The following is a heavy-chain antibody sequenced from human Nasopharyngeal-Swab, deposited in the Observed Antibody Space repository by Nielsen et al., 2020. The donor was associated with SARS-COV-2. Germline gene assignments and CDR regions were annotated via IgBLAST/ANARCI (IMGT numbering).Heavy chain of an antibody. D-gene: IGHD3-10*01. CDR3: ARDTYGSGSNWGYYYGMDV. CDR2: ISYDGSNK. V-gene: IGHV3-33*05. Sequence: VRQAPGKGLEWVAVISYDGSNKYYADSVKGRFTISRDNSKNTLYLQMNSLRAEDTAVYYCARDTYGSGSNWGYYYGMDVWGQGTTVTVSS. J-gene: IGHJ6*02.